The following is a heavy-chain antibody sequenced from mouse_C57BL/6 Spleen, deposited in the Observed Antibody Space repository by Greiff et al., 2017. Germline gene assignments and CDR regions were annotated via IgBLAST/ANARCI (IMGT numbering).Heavy chain of an antibody. CDR3: AREGAYDGGAMDY. D-gene: IGHD2-3*01. CDR1: GYAFTNYL. V-gene: IGHV1-54*01. Sequence: VKLMESGAELVRPGTSVKVSCKASGYAFTNYLIEWVKQRPGQGLEWIGVINPGSGGTNYNEKFKGKATLTADKSSSTAYMQLSSLTSEDSAVYFCAREGAYDGGAMDYWGQGTSVTVSS. CDR2: INPGSGGT. J-gene: IGHJ4*01.